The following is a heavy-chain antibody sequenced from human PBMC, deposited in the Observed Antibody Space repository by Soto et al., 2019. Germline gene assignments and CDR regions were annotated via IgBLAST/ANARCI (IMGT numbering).Heavy chain of an antibody. J-gene: IGHJ5*02. D-gene: IGHD2-8*01. CDR2: ITWNSDIR. Sequence: EVQLVESGGGLVQPGRSLRLYCAASGFNFDAYAMHWVRQGPGKGLEWVSSITWNSDIRGYADSVKGRFTISRDNGKSSLYLQMNSVRVEDTAFYFCARGTANGPLYNWFDPWGQGTLVTVSS. CDR3: ARGTANGPLYNWFDP. CDR1: GFNFDAYA. V-gene: IGHV3-9*01.